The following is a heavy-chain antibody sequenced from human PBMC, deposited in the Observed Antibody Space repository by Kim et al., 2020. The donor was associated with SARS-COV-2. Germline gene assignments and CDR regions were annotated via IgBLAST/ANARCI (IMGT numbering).Heavy chain of an antibody. J-gene: IGHJ4*02. CDR3: AKTSGYDYAFDS. D-gene: IGHD5-12*01. Sequence: DYADSVNGRFTISRDNAKVSRFLQMNSLSTNDTAFYYCAKTSGYDYAFDSWGQGTLVTVSS. V-gene: IGHV3-9*01.